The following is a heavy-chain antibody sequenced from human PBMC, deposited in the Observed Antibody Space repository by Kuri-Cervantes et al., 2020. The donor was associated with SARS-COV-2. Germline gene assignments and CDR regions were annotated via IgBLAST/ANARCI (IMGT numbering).Heavy chain of an antibody. J-gene: IGHJ4*02. CDR1: GGSISSSSYY. D-gene: IGHD3-10*01. CDR2: IYYSGST. Sequence: GSLRLSCTVSGGSISSSSYYWGWIRQPPGKGLEWIGSIYYSGSTYYNPSLKSRVTISVDTSKNQFSLKLSSVTAADTAVYYCARVGDYYGSGSVDYWGQGTLVTVSS. V-gene: IGHV4-39*01. CDR3: ARVGDYYGSGSVDY.